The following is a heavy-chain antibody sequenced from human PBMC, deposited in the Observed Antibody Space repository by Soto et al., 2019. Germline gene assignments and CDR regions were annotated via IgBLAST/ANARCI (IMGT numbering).Heavy chain of an antibody. D-gene: IGHD3-22*01. CDR2: IRAYDGKT. CDR1: GYTFTRYG. Sequence: QVQLVQSGAEVKKPGASVKVTCKASGYTFTRYGINWVRQAPGQGLEWRGWIRAYDGKTNYAQILQGRVSMTTDTSTNTAYMEVRSLRSDDTAVYYCARGGYYDSSGSRNSYYYGMNVWGQGTTVTVSS. CDR3: ARGGYYDSSGSRNSYYYGMNV. V-gene: IGHV1-18*01. J-gene: IGHJ6*02.